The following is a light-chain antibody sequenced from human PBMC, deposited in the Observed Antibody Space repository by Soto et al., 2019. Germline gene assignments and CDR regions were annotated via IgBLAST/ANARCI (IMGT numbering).Light chain of an antibody. CDR2: GNS. J-gene: IGLJ1*01. V-gene: IGLV1-40*01. CDR3: QSYDSSLSSV. Sequence: QLVLTQPPSVSGAPGQRVTISCTGSSSNNGAGYDVHWYQQLPGTAPKLLIYGNSNRPSGVPDRFSGSKSGTSASLAITGLQAEDEADYYCQSYDSSLSSVFGTGTKLTVL. CDR1: SSNNGAGYD.